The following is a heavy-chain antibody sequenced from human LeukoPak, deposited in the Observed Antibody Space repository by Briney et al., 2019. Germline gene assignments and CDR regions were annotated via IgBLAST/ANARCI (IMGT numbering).Heavy chain of an antibody. Sequence: ASVKVSCEASGYTFNTYGITWVRQAPGQGLEWMGWISGYNGKTKYAQKLQDRVTMTTDTSTTTAYMELRSLTSDDTAVYYCAQTGSGGYWGPHDYWGQGTLVTVSS. CDR2: ISGYNGKT. D-gene: IGHD3-22*01. CDR1: GYTFNTYG. CDR3: AQTGSGGYWGPHDY. V-gene: IGHV1-18*01. J-gene: IGHJ4*02.